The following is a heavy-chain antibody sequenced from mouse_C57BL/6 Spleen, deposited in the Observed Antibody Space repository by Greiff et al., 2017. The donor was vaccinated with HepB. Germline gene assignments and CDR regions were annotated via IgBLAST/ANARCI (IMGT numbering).Heavy chain of an antibody. CDR1: GYSITSGYY. J-gene: IGHJ2*01. D-gene: IGHD1-1*01. Sequence: DVQLQESGPGLVKPSQSLSLTCSVTGYSITSGYYWNWIRQFPGNKLEWMGYISYDGSNNYNPSLKNRISITRDTSKNQFFLKLNSVTTEDTATYYCARVRYYGSSYEDYWGQGTTLTVSS. CDR3: ARVRYYGSSYEDY. CDR2: ISYDGSN. V-gene: IGHV3-6*01.